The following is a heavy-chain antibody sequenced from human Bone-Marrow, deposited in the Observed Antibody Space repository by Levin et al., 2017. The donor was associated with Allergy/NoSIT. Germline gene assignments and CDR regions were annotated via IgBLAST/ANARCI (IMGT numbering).Heavy chain of an antibody. J-gene: IGHJ4*02. Sequence: LSLTCAASGFTFNNAWMSWVRQAPGKGLEWVGRIKSKTDGGTTDYATPVKGRFTISRDDSENTLFVQMNSLKIEDTAVYYCTTDTLGYGGHPSWGQGTLVTVSS. D-gene: IGHD4-23*01. CDR3: TTDTLGYGGHPS. V-gene: IGHV3-15*01. CDR1: GFTFNNAW. CDR2: IKSKTDGGTT.